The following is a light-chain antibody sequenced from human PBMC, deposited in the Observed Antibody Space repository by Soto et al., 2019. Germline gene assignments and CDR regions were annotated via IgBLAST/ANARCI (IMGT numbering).Light chain of an antibody. CDR1: SSNIGSNY. J-gene: IGLJ3*02. CDR3: AAWDDTLSGPV. CDR2: YNN. V-gene: IGLV1-47*02. Sequence: QSVLTQPPSASGTPGQRVTISCSGSSSNIGSNYVYWYQQVPGTAPKLLIYYNNVLSSGVSARFSGSKSGTSASLAISGLQSDDEADYYCAAWDDTLSGPVFGGGTKLTVL.